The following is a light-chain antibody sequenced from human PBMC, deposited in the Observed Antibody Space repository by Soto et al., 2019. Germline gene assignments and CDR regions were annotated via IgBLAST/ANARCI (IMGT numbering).Light chain of an antibody. CDR2: DNN. V-gene: IGLV1-51*01. J-gene: IGLJ1*01. CDR1: SSNIGNNY. CDR3: GTWDSSLSAGNV. Sequence: QSVLTQPPSVSAAPGQKVTISCSGSSSNIGNNYVSWYQQLPGTAPKLLIYDNNKRPSGIPDRFSGSKSGTSATLGITGLQTGDEADYDCGTWDSSLSAGNVFGTGTKLTVL.